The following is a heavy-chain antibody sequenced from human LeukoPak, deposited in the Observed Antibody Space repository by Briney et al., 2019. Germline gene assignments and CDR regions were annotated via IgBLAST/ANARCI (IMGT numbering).Heavy chain of an antibody. V-gene: IGHV3-23*01. D-gene: IGHD3-3*01. CDR1: GFTFSSYA. CDR3: ANNPSGITIFGVVNYFDY. Sequence: GGSLRLSCAASGFTFSSYAMSWVRQAPGKGLEWVSAISGSGGSTYYADPVKGRFTISRDNSKNTLYLQMNSLRAEDTAVYYCANNPSGITIFGVVNYFDYWGQGTLVTVSS. J-gene: IGHJ4*02. CDR2: ISGSGGST.